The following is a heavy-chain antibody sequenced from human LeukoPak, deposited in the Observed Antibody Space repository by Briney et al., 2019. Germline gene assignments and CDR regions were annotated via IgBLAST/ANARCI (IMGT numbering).Heavy chain of an antibody. CDR2: IRYDGSNK. V-gene: IGHV3-30*02. J-gene: IGHJ5*02. Sequence: GGSLILSCAASGFTFSSYGMHWVRQAPGKGLEWVAFIRYDGSNKYYADSVKGRFTISRDNSKNTLYLQMNSLRAEDTAVYYCAKGGYGYGHNWFDPWGQGTLVTVSS. CDR1: GFTFSSYG. D-gene: IGHD5-18*01. CDR3: AKGGYGYGHNWFDP.